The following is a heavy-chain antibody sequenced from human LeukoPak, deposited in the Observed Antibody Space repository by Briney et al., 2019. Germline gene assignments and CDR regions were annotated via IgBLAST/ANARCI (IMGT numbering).Heavy chain of an antibody. D-gene: IGHD4-17*01. CDR2: ITDSSSST. Sequence: GGSLRLSCAASGFTFSSFGMNWVRQAPGQGLEWISYITDSSSSTYYADSVKGRFTISRDNAKNSLYLQMSSLRAEDTAVYYCARVIGSYGDSAYWGQGTLVTVSS. J-gene: IGHJ4*02. V-gene: IGHV3-48*04. CDR1: GFTFSSFG. CDR3: ARVIGSYGDSAY.